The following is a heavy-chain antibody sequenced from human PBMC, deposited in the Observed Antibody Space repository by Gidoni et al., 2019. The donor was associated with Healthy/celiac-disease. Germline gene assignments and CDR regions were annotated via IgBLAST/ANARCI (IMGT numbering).Heavy chain of an antibody. CDR1: GGSISSSSYY. V-gene: IGHV4-39*01. J-gene: IGHJ4*02. D-gene: IGHD1-26*01. CDR3: ARQRKVGATREFDY. Sequence: QLQLQESGPGLVKPSETLSLTCTVPGGSISSSSYYWGWIRQPPGKGLEWIGSIYYSGSTYYNPSLKSRVTISVDTSKNQFSLKLSSVTAADTAVYYCARQRKVGATREFDYWGQGTLVTVSS. CDR2: IYYSGST.